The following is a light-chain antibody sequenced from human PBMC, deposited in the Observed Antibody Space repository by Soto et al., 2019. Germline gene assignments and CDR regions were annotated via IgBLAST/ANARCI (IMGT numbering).Light chain of an antibody. Sequence: SALTQPRSVSGSTGQSVTISCTGTSSDVGGYNYVSWYQQHPGKAPKLMIYDVSKRPSGVPDRFSGSKSGNTASLTISGLQAEDEADYYCCSYAGSYTHVFGTGTKVTVL. V-gene: IGLV2-11*02. CDR1: SSDVGGYNY. J-gene: IGLJ1*01. CDR3: CSYAGSYTHV. CDR2: DVS.